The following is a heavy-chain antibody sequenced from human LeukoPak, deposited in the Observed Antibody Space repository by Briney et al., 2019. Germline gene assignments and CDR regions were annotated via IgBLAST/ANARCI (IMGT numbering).Heavy chain of an antibody. Sequence: GGSLRLSCAASGFIFSSYTMNWVRQAPGKGLEWVSSISDSSRYIDYADSMKGRFTISRDNAKNSLYLQMNTLRAEDTAVYYCAREGIGRRGFDPWGQGTLVTVSS. CDR2: ISDSSRYI. CDR1: GFIFSSYT. CDR3: AREGIGRRGFDP. D-gene: IGHD1-26*01. V-gene: IGHV3-21*01. J-gene: IGHJ5*02.